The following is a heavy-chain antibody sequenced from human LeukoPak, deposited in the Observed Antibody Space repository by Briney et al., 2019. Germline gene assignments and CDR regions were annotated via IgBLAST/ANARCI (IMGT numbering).Heavy chain of an antibody. CDR3: ARKGGKGYGYGPSDF. CDR2: INYSGDT. D-gene: IGHD5-18*01. J-gene: IGHJ4*02. Sequence: PSETLSLTCVVYGGSISGYYWTWIRQPPGKGLEWIGEINYSGDTSYNPPLESRVSLSMDTSKKQFSLKLTSVTAADTGVYYCARKGGKGYGYGPSDFWGQGTLVTVSS. CDR1: GGSISGYY. V-gene: IGHV4-34*01.